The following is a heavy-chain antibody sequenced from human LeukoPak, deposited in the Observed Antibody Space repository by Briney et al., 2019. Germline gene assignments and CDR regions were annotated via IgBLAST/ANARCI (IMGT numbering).Heavy chain of an antibody. Sequence: ASVKVSCKASGYTFTNYGISWVRQAPGQGLEWMGWISGYNGNTNYAQKLQGRVTMTTDTSTSTAYMELRSLRSDDTVVYYCARAGYYGSGSYYDFDYWGQGTLVTVSS. J-gene: IGHJ4*02. V-gene: IGHV1-18*01. D-gene: IGHD3-10*01. CDR3: ARAGYYGSGSYYDFDY. CDR2: ISGYNGNT. CDR1: GYTFTNYG.